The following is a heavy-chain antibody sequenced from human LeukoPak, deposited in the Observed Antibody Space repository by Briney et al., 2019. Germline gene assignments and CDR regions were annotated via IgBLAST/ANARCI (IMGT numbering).Heavy chain of an antibody. J-gene: IGHJ4*02. CDR3: ARDRLGSGSYFL. V-gene: IGHV4-34*01. CDR2: INHSGST. Sequence: SETLSLTCAVYGGSFSGYYWSWIRQPPGKGLEWIGEINHSGSTNYNPSLKSRVTISVDTSKNQFSLKLSSVTAADTAVYYCARDRLGSGSYFLGGQGTLVTVSS. CDR1: GGSFSGYY. D-gene: IGHD1-26*01.